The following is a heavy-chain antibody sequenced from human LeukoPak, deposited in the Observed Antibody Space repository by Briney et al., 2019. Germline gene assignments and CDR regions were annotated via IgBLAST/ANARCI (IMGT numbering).Heavy chain of an antibody. CDR2: IYYSGRT. J-gene: IGHJ4*02. D-gene: IGHD2/OR15-2a*01. V-gene: IGHV4-59*01. CDR3: AGGPNRYYFDY. Sequence: SQTLSLTCTVSGGSISSYYWSWIRQPPGKGLDRTGYIYYSGRTNYTPSLKSRVTISVDTSKNQFSLKLSSVTAADTAVYYCAGGPNRYYFDYWGQGTLVTVSS. CDR1: GGSISSYY.